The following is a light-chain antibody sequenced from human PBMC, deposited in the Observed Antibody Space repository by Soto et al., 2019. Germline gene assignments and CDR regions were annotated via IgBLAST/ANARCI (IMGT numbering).Light chain of an antibody. J-gene: IGKJ1*01. CDR2: DTS. V-gene: IGKV1-5*01. CDR3: QQYNSSGT. Sequence: DIQMTQSPSTLSASVGDRVTITCRASQSISSWLSCYQQKPGKAPKLLIYDTSSLESWVPSRFSDSGSGTEFTLTISSLQADDFATYYCQQYNSSGTLGQGTKVEIK. CDR1: QSISSW.